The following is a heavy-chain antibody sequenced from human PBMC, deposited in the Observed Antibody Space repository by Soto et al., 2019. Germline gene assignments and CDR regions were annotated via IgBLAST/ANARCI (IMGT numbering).Heavy chain of an antibody. CDR3: AKDLQFSGWLSAQTFDY. J-gene: IGHJ4*02. D-gene: IGHD6-19*01. CDR1: LFSCSRHA. CDR2: VTGSVDRT. V-gene: IGHV3-23*01. Sequence: SLRHSCRVSLFSCSRHAMRLVHHSPFKLLGLVARVTGSVDRTYYADSVKGRFTISRDKSKSTLYLQMHSLRAVDTAVYYCAKDLQFSGWLSAQTFDYWGQRTQVTVSS.